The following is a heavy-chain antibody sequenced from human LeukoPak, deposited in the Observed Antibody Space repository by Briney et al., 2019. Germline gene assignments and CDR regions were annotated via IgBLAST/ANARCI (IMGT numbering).Heavy chain of an antibody. CDR3: ARVEAAAYYWYFDL. CDR2: IKQDGSEK. Sequence: GGSLRLSCAASGFTFSSYWMSWVRQAPGKGLEWVANIKQDGSEKYYVDSVKGRFTISRDNAKNSLYLQMNSLRAEDTAVYYCARVEAAAYYWYFDLWGRGTLVTVSS. CDR1: GFTFSSYW. D-gene: IGHD6-13*01. V-gene: IGHV3-7*01. J-gene: IGHJ2*01.